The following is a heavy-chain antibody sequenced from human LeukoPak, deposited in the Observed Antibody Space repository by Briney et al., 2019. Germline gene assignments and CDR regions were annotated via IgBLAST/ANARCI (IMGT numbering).Heavy chain of an antibody. CDR1: GFTFSTYG. D-gene: IGHD1-26*01. V-gene: IGHV3-33*08. Sequence: GGSLRLSCAASGFTFSTYGMSWVRQAPGKGLEWVAVIWAHGSVKDYADSVKGRFTISRDDSQNTLYLQMNGLRADDTAVYYCATDRGGAPFDYWGQGTLVTVSS. J-gene: IGHJ4*02. CDR2: IWAHGSVK. CDR3: ATDRGGAPFDY.